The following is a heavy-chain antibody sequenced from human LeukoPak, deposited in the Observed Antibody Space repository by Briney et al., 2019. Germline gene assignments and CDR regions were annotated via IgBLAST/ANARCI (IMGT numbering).Heavy chain of an antibody. CDR3: ASNWSDFDY. Sequence: SETLSLTCTVSGYSISSGHYWGWIRQPPGKGLEWIGSIYHGETTYYNPSLKTRLTISLDTSKNQFSLRLSSVTAADTAVYYCASNWSDFDYWGQGILVTVSS. CDR2: IYHGETT. CDR1: GYSISSGHY. D-gene: IGHD1-1*01. V-gene: IGHV4-38-2*02. J-gene: IGHJ4*02.